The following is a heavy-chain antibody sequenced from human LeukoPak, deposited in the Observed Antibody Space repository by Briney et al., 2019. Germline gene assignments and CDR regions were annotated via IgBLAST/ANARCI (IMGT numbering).Heavy chain of an antibody. CDR2: IGTAGDT. J-gene: IGHJ4*02. Sequence: GGSLRLSCAASGFTFSSYDMHWVRQATGKGLEWVSAIGTAGDTYYPGSVKGRFTISRENAKNSLYLQMNSLRDEDTAVYYCARDQGGLYDFWSGYEDNYFDYWGQGTLVTVSS. V-gene: IGHV3-13*01. CDR3: ARDQGGLYDFWSGYEDNYFDY. CDR1: GFTFSSYD. D-gene: IGHD3-3*01.